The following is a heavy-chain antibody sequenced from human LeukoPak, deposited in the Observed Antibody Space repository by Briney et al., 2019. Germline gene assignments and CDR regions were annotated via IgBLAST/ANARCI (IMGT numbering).Heavy chain of an antibody. Sequence: SETLSLTCTVSGDSISTYYWSWIRQPAGKGLEWIGRFHTSGSTIYNPSLKSRVTMSVDTSKNQFSLKLSSVTAADTAVYYCARGVGAAAGNYYYYYGMDVWGQGTTVTVSS. D-gene: IGHD6-13*01. J-gene: IGHJ6*02. CDR2: FHTSGST. CDR3: ARGVGAAAGNYYYYYGMDV. CDR1: GDSISTYY. V-gene: IGHV4-4*07.